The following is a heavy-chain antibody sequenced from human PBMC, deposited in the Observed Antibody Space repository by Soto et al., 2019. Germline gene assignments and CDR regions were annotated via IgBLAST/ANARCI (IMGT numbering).Heavy chain of an antibody. V-gene: IGHV6-1*01. CDR3: VRDVAFDIVH. Sequence: SQTLSLTCAISGDSVFSNTAAWNWIRQSPSRGLEWLGRTYYRSKRYNDYAVTVKSRIAINPDTSKNQFSLHLNSVTPDDTARYYWVRDVAFDIVHWGQGAQVTVSS. CDR2: TYYRSKRYN. CDR1: GDSVFSNTAA. J-gene: IGHJ1*01. D-gene: IGHD2-15*01.